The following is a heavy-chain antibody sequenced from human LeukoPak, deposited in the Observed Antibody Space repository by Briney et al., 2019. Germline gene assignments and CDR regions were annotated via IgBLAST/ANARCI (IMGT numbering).Heavy chain of an antibody. Sequence: SETLSHTCTVSGGSISSYYWSWIRQPPGKGLERIGYIYYSGSTNYNPSLKSRVTISVDTSKNQFSLKLSSVTAADTAVYYCARQGRLLWFGELPDNWFDPWGQGTLVTVSS. D-gene: IGHD3-10*01. CDR1: GGSISSYY. J-gene: IGHJ5*02. CDR2: IYYSGST. CDR3: ARQGRLLWFGELPDNWFDP. V-gene: IGHV4-59*08.